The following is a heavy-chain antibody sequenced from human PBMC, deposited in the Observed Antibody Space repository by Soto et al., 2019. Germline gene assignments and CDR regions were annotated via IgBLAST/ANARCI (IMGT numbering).Heavy chain of an antibody. Sequence: ASVKVSCKASGYTFSSYGVNWVRRAPGQGLEWMGWVSSYSGNTNYAQKLQGRVTITRDTSASTAYMELSSLRSEDTAVYYCARDLTIFGVATPDAFDIWGQGTMVTVSS. CDR3: ARDLTIFGVATPDAFDI. D-gene: IGHD3-3*01. J-gene: IGHJ3*02. CDR1: GYTFSSYG. V-gene: IGHV1-18*01. CDR2: VSSYSGNT.